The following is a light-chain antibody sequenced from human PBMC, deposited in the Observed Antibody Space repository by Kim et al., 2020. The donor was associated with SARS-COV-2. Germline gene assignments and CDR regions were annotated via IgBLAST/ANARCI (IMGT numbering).Light chain of an antibody. CDR1: QSISNS. J-gene: IGKJ1*01. CDR3: YKHNRAHWT. V-gene: IGKV1-27*01. Sequence: DIQMTQSPSSLSSSVGDRVTLTCRASQSISNSLAWYRQKPGKVPRLLIYGASTLRSGVPTRFSGSGSGTDFTLTISSLQPEDAATYYYYKHNRAHWTFGQGTKVEIK. CDR2: GAS.